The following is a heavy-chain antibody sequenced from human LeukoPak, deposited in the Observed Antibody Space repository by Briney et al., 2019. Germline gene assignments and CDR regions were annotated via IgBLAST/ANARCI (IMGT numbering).Heavy chain of an antibody. CDR2: ILYDGNKK. CDR3: AREDDY. V-gene: IGHV3-30*04. CDR1: GFIFSSYA. J-gene: IGHJ4*02. Sequence: GGSLRLSCAASGFIFSSYAVHWVRQAPGKGLEWVAVILYDGNKKYYADSVKGRFTISRDNSKNTLYLQMNSLRAEDTAVYYCAREDDYWGQGTLVTVSS.